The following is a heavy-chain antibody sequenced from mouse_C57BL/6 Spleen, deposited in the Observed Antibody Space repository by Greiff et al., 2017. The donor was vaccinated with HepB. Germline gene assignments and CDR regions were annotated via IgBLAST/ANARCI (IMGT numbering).Heavy chain of an antibody. J-gene: IGHJ3*01. CDR1: GYTFTNYW. Sequence: VQLQQSGAELVRPGTSVKMSCKASGYTFTNYWIGWAKQRPGHGLEWFGDIYPGGGYTNYNEKFKGKATLTVDQSSSTAYMQLNSLTSEDSAVYDCARSAQATGFAYWGQGTLVTVSA. CDR3: ARSAQATGFAY. D-gene: IGHD3-2*02. V-gene: IGHV1-63*01. CDR2: IYPGGGYT.